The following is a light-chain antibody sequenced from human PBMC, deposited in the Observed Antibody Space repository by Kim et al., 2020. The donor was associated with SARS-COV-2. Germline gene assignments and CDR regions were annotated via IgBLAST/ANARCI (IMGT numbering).Light chain of an antibody. V-gene: IGKV3-11*01. CDR2: DAS. J-gene: IGKJ1*01. CDR1: QTVSAY. Sequence: LPPGDTAALPCRTSQTVSAYLAWYQQKPGQAPRLLIYDASNRATGVPARFSGSGSGTDFTLTISSLEPEDFAIYYCQQRSNWPGTFGQGTKVDIK. CDR3: QQRSNWPGT.